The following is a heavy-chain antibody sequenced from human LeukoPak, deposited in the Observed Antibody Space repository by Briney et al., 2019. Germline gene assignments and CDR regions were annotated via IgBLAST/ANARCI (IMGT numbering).Heavy chain of an antibody. Sequence: GGSLRLSCAASGFTFNNYYIHWVRQAPGKGLVWVSRINGVGTATIYADSVKGRFTISRDNAKSTLYLQMNSLRAEDAAVYYCVKGSSSGYYYFDYWGQGTLVTVSS. CDR2: INGVGTAT. CDR3: VKGSSSGYYYFDY. V-gene: IGHV3-74*01. J-gene: IGHJ4*02. D-gene: IGHD3-22*01. CDR1: GFTFNNYY.